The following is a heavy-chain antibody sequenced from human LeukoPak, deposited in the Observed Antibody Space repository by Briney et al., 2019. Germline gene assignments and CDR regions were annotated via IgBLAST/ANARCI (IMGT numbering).Heavy chain of an antibody. Sequence: GGSLRHSCLASGLAFSAYEMNWVRQAPGKGLEWVSYIAGSDTTTYYADSVKGRFTIFRDNAKNSLYLQMNSLRAEDTALYYCTTLGYHLDPWGQGTLVTVSS. CDR1: GLAFSAYE. CDR3: TTLGYHLDP. V-gene: IGHV3-48*03. D-gene: IGHD3-22*01. J-gene: IGHJ5*02. CDR2: IAGSDTTT.